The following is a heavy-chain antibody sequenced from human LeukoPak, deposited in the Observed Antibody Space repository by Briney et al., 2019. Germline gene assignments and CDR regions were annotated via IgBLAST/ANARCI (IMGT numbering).Heavy chain of an antibody. Sequence: SQTLSLTCTVSGGSISSYYWSWIRQPAGKGLEWIGYIYYSGSTYYNPSLKSRVTISVDTSKNQFSLKLSSVTAADTAVYYCARGKGEDSYYDILTGYYTSPYGMDVWGQGTTVTVSS. V-gene: IGHV4-59*06. CDR1: GGSISSYY. D-gene: IGHD3-9*01. CDR2: IYYSGST. J-gene: IGHJ6*02. CDR3: ARGKGEDSYYDILTGYYTSPYGMDV.